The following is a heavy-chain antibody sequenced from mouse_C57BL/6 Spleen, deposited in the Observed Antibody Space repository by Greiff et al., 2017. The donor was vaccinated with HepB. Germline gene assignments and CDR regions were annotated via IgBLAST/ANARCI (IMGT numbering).Heavy chain of an antibody. CDR3: ARRLGPVDYFDY. J-gene: IGHJ2*01. CDR1: GYTFTDYY. Sequence: EVQLQQSGPELVKPGASVKISCKASGYTFTDYYMNWVKQSHGKSLEWIGDINPNNGGTSYNQKFKGKATLTVDKSSSTAYMELRSLTSEDSAVYYCARRLGPVDYFDYWGQGTTLTVSS. D-gene: IGHD4-1*01. V-gene: IGHV1-26*01. CDR2: INPNNGGT.